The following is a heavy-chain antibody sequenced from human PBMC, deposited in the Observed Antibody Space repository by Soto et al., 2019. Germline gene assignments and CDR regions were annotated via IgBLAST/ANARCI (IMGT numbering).Heavy chain of an antibody. V-gene: IGHV4-39*01. D-gene: IGHD2-21*02. CDR3: SYCAGEARVTLDL. CDR1: GGSISSSSYY. J-gene: IGHJ4*02. Sequence: SETLSLTCTVSGGSISSSSYYWGWIRQPPGKGLEWIGSIYYSGSTYYNPSLKSRVTISVDTSKNQFSLKLSSVTAADTAVYYCSYCAGEARVTLDLWGRGTLVTGSA. CDR2: IYYSGST.